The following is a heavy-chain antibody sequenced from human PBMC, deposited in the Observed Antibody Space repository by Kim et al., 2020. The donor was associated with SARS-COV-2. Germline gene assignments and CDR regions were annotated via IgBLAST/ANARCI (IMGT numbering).Heavy chain of an antibody. V-gene: IGHV3-9*01. CDR2: ISWNSGSI. CDR3: VKGARPDIAAAGGAY. D-gene: IGHD6-13*01. J-gene: IGHJ4*02. Sequence: GGSLRLSCAASGFTFDDYAMHWVRQAPGKGLEWVSGISWNSGSIGYADSVKGRFTISRDNAKNSLYLQMNSLRAEDTALYYCVKGARPDIAAAGGAYWGQGTLVTVSS. CDR1: GFTFDDYA.